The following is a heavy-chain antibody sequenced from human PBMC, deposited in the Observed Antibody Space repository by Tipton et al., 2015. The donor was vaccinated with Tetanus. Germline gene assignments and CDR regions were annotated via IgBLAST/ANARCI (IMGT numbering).Heavy chain of an antibody. CDR2: IYYTGST. J-gene: IGHJ4*02. Sequence: TLSLTCNVSGGSVSSGTYYWTWIRQSPGKGLECIGYIYYTGSTNYNPSLKSRVTVSVDKSKNQLSLKLRSVTAADTAVYYCARRAGTSRFDYWGQGTLVAVSS. CDR1: GGSVSSGTYY. V-gene: IGHV4-61*01. CDR3: ARRAGTSRFDY. D-gene: IGHD1-1*01.